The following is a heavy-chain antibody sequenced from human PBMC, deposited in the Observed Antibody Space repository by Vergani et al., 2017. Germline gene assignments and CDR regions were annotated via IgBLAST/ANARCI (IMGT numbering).Heavy chain of an antibody. D-gene: IGHD2/OR15-2a*01. CDR2: IHNRGKT. J-gene: IGHJ2*01. CDR1: GYSIGSGFY. V-gene: IGHV4-38-2*01. Sequence: QVRLEESGPGLVKPSQTLSLTCSVSGYSIGSGFYWAWIRQSPGEGLQWLTSIHNRGKTYHNPSLKSRVSVSLDTSKNRFSLNLTSVTATETAVYYCARSQGEYWYFDLWGPGSLVTVSS. CDR3: ARSQGEYWYFDL.